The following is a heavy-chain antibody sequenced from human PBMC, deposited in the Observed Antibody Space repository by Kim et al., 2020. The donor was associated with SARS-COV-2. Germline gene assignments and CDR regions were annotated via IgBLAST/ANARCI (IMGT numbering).Heavy chain of an antibody. CDR1: GFTFSTYG. J-gene: IGHJ4*02. CDR3: ARDGISGIDI. Sequence: GGSLRLSCAMSGFTFSTYGMYWVRQAPGKGLEWVSFISSDGNGKYYADSVKGRFTVSRDNSKNTLFLQMNSLRAEDTAVYFCARDGISGIDIWGQGTLVTVSS. V-gene: IGHV3-33*07. CDR2: ISSDGNGK. D-gene: IGHD1-20*01.